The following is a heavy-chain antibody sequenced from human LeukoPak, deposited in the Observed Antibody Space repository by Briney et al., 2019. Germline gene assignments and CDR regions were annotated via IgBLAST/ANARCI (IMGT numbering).Heavy chain of an antibody. CDR2: IYYSWST. Sequence: SETLSLTCTVSGGSISSYYWSWIRQPPGKGLEWIGYIYYSWSTNYNPSLKSRVTISVDTSKNQFSLKLSSVTAADTAVYYCARHLESGFDYWGQGTLVTVSS. J-gene: IGHJ4*02. CDR1: GGSISSYY. CDR3: ARHLESGFDY. V-gene: IGHV4-59*08.